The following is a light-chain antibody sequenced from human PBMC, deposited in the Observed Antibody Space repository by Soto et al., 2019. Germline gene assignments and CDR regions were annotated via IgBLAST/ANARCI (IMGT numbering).Light chain of an antibody. V-gene: IGLV2-14*03. Sequence: QSALTQPPSASGSPGQSVTISCTGTSSDVGGYNYVSWYQHHPGKAPKLMIYHVSNRPSGVSNRFSGSKSGNSASLTISGLQPEDEADYYCSSYTSTSTYVFGTGTKVTVL. J-gene: IGLJ1*01. CDR1: SSDVGGYNY. CDR3: SSYTSTSTYV. CDR2: HVS.